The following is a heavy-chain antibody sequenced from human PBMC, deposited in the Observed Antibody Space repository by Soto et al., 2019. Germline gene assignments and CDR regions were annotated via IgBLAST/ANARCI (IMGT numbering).Heavy chain of an antibody. Sequence: EVQLVESGGGLVKPGGSLRLSCAASGFTFSSYSMNWVRQAPGKGLEWVSSISSSSSYIYYADSVKGRFTISRDNAKNSLYLQMNRLRAEDTAVYYCARGSQLLSSYDYWGQGTLVTVSS. D-gene: IGHD2-2*01. V-gene: IGHV3-21*01. CDR1: GFTFSSYS. CDR3: ARGSQLLSSYDY. J-gene: IGHJ4*02. CDR2: ISSSSSYI.